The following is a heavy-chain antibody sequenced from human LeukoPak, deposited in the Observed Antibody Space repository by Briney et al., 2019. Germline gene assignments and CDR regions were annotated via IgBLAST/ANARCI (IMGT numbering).Heavy chain of an antibody. D-gene: IGHD3-3*01. CDR3: ARGGDFWSGYSRGYYMDV. CDR1: GFTFSSYG. CDR2: IRYDGNNK. Sequence: HPGGSLRLSCAASGFTFSSYGMHWVRQAPGKGLEWVAFIRYDGNNKYYADSVKGRFTISRDNSKNTLYLQMNSLRAEDTAVYYCARGGDFWSGYSRGYYMDVWGKGTTVTVSS. J-gene: IGHJ6*03. V-gene: IGHV3-30*02.